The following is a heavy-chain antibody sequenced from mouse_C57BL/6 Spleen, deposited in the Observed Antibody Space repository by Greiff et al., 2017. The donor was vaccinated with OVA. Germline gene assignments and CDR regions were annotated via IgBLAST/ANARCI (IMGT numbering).Heavy chain of an antibody. CDR3: ARGGAYDGYYGDYAMDY. Sequence: QVQLKESGAELVKPGASVKISCKASGYAFSSYWMNWVKQRPGKGLEWIGQIYPGDGDTNYNGEFKGKATLTADKSSSTAYMQLSSLTSEDSAVYFCARGGAYDGYYGDYAMDYWGQGTSVTVSS. J-gene: IGHJ4*01. D-gene: IGHD2-3*01. V-gene: IGHV1-80*01. CDR2: IYPGDGDT. CDR1: GYAFSSYW.